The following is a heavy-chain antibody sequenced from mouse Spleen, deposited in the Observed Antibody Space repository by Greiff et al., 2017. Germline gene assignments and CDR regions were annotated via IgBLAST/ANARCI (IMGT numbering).Heavy chain of an antibody. D-gene: IGHD2-5*01. V-gene: IGHV1-26*01. CDR2: INPNNGGT. J-gene: IGHJ2*01. CDR1: GYTFTDYY. Sequence: EVRLQQSGPELVKPGASVKISCKASGYTFTDYYMNWVKQSHGKSLEWIGDINPNNGGTSYNQKFKGKATLTVDKSSSTAYMELRSLTSEDSAVYYCARYSNYGLDYWGQGTTLTVSS. CDR3: ARYSNYGLDY.